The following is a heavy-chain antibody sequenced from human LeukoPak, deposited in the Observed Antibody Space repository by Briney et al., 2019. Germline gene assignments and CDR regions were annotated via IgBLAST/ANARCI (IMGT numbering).Heavy chain of an antibody. V-gene: IGHV1-18*01. CDR1: GYTFTRCA. Sequence: ASVKVSCKTSGYTFTRCAITWVRQAPGQGLEWMGWISTYNGDTNYAQNLQGRVTLTTDTSTATAYMELRSLRSDDTAVYYCARDPSNTSGRNPYLDYWGQGTLVSLSS. CDR3: ARDPSNTSGRNPYLDY. CDR2: ISTYNGDT. J-gene: IGHJ4*02. D-gene: IGHD6-19*01.